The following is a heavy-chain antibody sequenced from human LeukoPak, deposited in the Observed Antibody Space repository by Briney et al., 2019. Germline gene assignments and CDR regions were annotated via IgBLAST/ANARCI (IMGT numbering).Heavy chain of an antibody. CDR3: ARAARCYYGSGTRGYYYGMDV. J-gene: IGHJ6*02. Sequence: SVKVSCKASGGTFSSYAISWVRQAPGQGLEWMGRIIPILGIANYAQKFQGRVTITADKSTSTAYMELSSLRSEDTAVYYCARAARCYYGSGTRGYYYGMDVWGQGTTVTVSS. V-gene: IGHV1-69*04. D-gene: IGHD3-10*01. CDR1: GGTFSSYA. CDR2: IIPILGIA.